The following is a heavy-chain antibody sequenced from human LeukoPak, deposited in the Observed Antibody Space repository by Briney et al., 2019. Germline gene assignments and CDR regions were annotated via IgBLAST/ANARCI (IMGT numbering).Heavy chain of an antibody. D-gene: IGHD3-22*01. CDR1: GYTLTELS. CDR2: FDPEDGET. V-gene: IGHV1-24*01. Sequence: GASVKVSCTVSGYTLTELSMHWVRQAPGKGLEWMGGFDPEDGETIYAQKFQGRVTMTEDTSTDTAYMELSSLRSEDTAVYYCATTSSGYHYYFDYWGQGTLVTVSS. CDR3: ATTSSGYHYYFDY. J-gene: IGHJ4*02.